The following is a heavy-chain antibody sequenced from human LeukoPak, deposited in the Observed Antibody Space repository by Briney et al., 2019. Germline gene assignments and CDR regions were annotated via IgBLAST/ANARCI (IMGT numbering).Heavy chain of an antibody. Sequence: QSGGSLRLPCAASGFTFNNYAMNWVRQAPGRGLEWVSSISGGGETTYYADSAKGRFTISRDNSQNTLYLQMNSLRAEDTAVHYCARDYADYVGYFFFDYWGQGTLVTVSS. CDR3: ARDYADYVGYFFFDY. CDR1: GFTFNNYA. J-gene: IGHJ4*02. CDR2: ISGGGETT. D-gene: IGHD4-17*01. V-gene: IGHV3-23*01.